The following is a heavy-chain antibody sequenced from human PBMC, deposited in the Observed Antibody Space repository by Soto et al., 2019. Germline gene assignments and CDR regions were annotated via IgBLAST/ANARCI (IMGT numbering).Heavy chain of an antibody. CDR3: ARALGGGYNYGYYYYGMDV. D-gene: IGHD5-12*01. Sequence: PGGSLRLSCAASGFTFSSYAMHWVRQAPGKGLEWVAVISYDGSNKYYADSVKGRFTISRDNSKNTLYLQMNSLRAEDTAVYYCARALGGGYNYGYYYYGMDVWGQGTTVTVSS. V-gene: IGHV3-30-3*01. CDR2: ISYDGSNK. J-gene: IGHJ6*02. CDR1: GFTFSSYA.